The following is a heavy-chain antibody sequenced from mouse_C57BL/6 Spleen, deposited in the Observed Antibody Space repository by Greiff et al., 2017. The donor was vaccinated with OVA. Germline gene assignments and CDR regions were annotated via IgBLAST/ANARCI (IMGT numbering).Heavy chain of an antibody. CDR2: ISDGGSYT. CDR3: AGGDDYDGFAY. J-gene: IGHJ3*01. D-gene: IGHD2-4*01. V-gene: IGHV5-4*01. Sequence: EVQLVESGGGLVKPGGSLKLSCAASGFTFSSYAMSWVRQTPEKRLEWVATISDGGSYTYYPDNVKGRFTISRDNAKNNLYLQMSHLKSEDTAMDYCAGGDDYDGFAYWGQGTLVTVSA. CDR1: GFTFSSYA.